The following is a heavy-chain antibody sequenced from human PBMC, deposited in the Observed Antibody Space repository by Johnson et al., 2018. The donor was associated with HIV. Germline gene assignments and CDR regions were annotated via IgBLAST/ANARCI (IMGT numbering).Heavy chain of an antibody. CDR1: GFTFNTYG. V-gene: IGHV3-30*18. Sequence: QVQLVESGGGVVQTGTSLRLSCAASGFTFNTYGMHWVRQAPGKGLEWVALMSHDGSNKYYADSVKGRLTISRDNSKNTLYLQMNSLRAEDTAVYYCAKRSYYYDSSGPPADAFDIWGQGTMVTVSS. J-gene: IGHJ3*02. CDR3: AKRSYYYDSSGPPADAFDI. D-gene: IGHD3-22*01. CDR2: MSHDGSNK.